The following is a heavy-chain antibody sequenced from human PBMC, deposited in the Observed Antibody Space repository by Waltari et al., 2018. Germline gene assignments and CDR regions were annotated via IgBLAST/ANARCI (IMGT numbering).Heavy chain of an antibody. CDR2: INPILGIA. V-gene: IGHV1-69*04. CDR1: GGPFSSYA. Sequence: QVQLVQSGAEVKKPGSSVTVSCKASGGPFSSYATSGVRQATGQGLGWMGRINPILGIANYAQKFQGRVTITAAKSTSTAYMELSSLRSEDTAVYYCARGEPPYSSSWYSWFDPWGQGTLVTVSS. D-gene: IGHD6-13*01. CDR3: ARGEPPYSSSWYSWFDP. J-gene: IGHJ5*02.